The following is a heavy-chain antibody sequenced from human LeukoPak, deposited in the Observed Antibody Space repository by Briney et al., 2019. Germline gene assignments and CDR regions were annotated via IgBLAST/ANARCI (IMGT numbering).Heavy chain of an antibody. Sequence: GGSARLSCAASGFIFSSYSMNWIRQAPGKGLEWVSYISSSGSSIYYADSVKGRFTISRDDANKSVYLQMNSLRANDTAVYYCAREDSSGYYCDYWGQGTLVTVSS. D-gene: IGHD3-22*01. J-gene: IGHJ4*02. V-gene: IGHV3-48*01. CDR2: ISSSGSSI. CDR1: GFIFSSYS. CDR3: AREDSSGYYCDY.